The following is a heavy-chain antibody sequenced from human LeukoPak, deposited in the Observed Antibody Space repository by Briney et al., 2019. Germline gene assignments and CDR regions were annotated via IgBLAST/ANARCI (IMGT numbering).Heavy chain of an antibody. Sequence: SETLSLTCTVSGASVSSGNYYWTWIRQPAGKGLEWNGRIYTSGSTNYSPSLKSRVTISIDASKNQFSLRLTSVTAADTAVYYCTRGGELMNFWGQGTLVTVSS. D-gene: IGHD1-26*01. J-gene: IGHJ4*02. V-gene: IGHV4-61*02. CDR2: IYTSGST. CDR3: TRGGELMNF. CDR1: GASVSSGNYY.